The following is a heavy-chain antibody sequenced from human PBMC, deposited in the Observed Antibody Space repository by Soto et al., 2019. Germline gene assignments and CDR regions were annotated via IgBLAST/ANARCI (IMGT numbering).Heavy chain of an antibody. CDR1: GFTFSDYY. V-gene: IGHV3-11*06. CDR3: ARDLLWFGELHYYDSSGFDY. CDR2: ISSSSSYT. J-gene: IGHJ4*02. D-gene: IGHD3-22*01. Sequence: PGGSLRLSCAASGFTFSDYYMSWIRQAPGKGLEWVSYISSSSSYTNYADSVKGRFTISRDNAKNSLYLQMNSLRAEDTAVYYCARDLLWFGELHYYDSSGFDYWGQGTLVTVPS.